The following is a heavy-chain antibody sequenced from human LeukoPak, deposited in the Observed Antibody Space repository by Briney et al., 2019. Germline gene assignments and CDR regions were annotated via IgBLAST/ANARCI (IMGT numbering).Heavy chain of an antibody. V-gene: IGHV3-30-3*02. J-gene: IGHJ3*02. D-gene: IGHD3-10*01. CDR1: GFTFSSYA. CDR2: ISYDGSNK. Sequence: GGSLRLSCAASGFTFSSYAMHWVRQAPGKGLEWVAVISYDGSNKYYADSVKGRFTISRDNSKNTLYLQMNSLRAEDTAVYYCAKSFITMVRGATPGDAFDIWGQGTMVTVSS. CDR3: AKSFITMVRGATPGDAFDI.